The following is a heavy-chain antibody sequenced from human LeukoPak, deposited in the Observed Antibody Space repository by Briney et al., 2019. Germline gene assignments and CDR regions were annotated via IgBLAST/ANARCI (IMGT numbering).Heavy chain of an antibody. CDR1: GGSITSYY. CDR3: ARCEGPIGSVECYFDY. D-gene: IGHD3-10*01. J-gene: IGHJ4*02. V-gene: IGHV4-59*08. CDR2: IYNRGST. Sequence: SETLSLTCTVSGGSITSYYWSWIRQPPGKGLEWIGYIYNRGSTNYNPSLKSRVTISVDTSKNQFSLKLSSVTAADTAVYYCARCEGPIGSVECYFDYWGQGTLVIVSS.